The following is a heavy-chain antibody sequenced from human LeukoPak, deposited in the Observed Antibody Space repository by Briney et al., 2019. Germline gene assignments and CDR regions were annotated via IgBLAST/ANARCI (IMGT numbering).Heavy chain of an antibody. CDR2: IRYDGSNK. CDR3: ARSLTDEVDAFDI. V-gene: IGHV3-30*02. Sequence: PGGSLRLSCTASGFTFSSYGMHWVRQAPGKGLEWVAFIRYDGSNKYYADSVKGRFTISRDNSKNTLYLQMNSLRAEDTAVYYCARSLTDEVDAFDIWGQGTMVTVSS. J-gene: IGHJ3*02. CDR1: GFTFSSYG.